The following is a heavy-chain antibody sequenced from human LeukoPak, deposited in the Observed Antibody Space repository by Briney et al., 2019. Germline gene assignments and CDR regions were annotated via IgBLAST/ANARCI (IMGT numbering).Heavy chain of an antibody. CDR2: ISSSSSYI. D-gene: IGHD3-22*01. J-gene: IGHJ4*02. CDR1: GFTFSSYS. CDR3: ARPWYYDSSGYPPDY. Sequence: GGSLRLSCAASGFTFSSYSMNWVRQAPGKGLEWVSSISSSSSYIYYADSVKGRFTISRDNAKNSLYLQMNSLRAEDTAVYYCARPWYYDSSGYPPDYWGQGTLVTVSS. V-gene: IGHV3-21*01.